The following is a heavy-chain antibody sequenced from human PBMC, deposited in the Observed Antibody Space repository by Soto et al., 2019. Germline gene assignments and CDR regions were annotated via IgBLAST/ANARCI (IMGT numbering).Heavy chain of an antibody. V-gene: IGHV3-74*01. CDR2: SNSYGSII. Sequence: EVQLVESGGGLVQPGGSLRLSCAASGFTFSSYWMHWFRQAPGAGLVWVSRSNSYGSIINDADSVKGRLTISRENAKNTLYLQMNSLRVEDTAVYYCATAGDYRFDNWGQGTLVTVSS. CDR1: GFTFSSYW. CDR3: ATAGDYRFDN. D-gene: IGHD4-17*01. J-gene: IGHJ4*02.